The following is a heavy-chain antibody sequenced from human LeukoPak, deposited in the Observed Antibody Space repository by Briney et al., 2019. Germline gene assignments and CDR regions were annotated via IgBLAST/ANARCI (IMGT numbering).Heavy chain of an antibody. D-gene: IGHD6-19*01. J-gene: IGHJ4*02. CDR1: GFTFSSYG. Sequence: GGSLRLSCAASGFTFSSYGMHWVRQAPGKGLEWGAFIRYDGSNTYHADSVKGRFTISRDNSKNTLYLQMNSLRAEDTAVYYCAGGGWYYFDYWGQGTLVTVSS. V-gene: IGHV3-30*02. CDR2: IRYDGSNT. CDR3: AGGGWYYFDY.